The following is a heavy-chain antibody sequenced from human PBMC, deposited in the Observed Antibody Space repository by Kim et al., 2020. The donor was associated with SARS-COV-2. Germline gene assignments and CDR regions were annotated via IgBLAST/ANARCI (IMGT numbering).Heavy chain of an antibody. CDR3: AKDLPVFARYYFYAMDV. Sequence: GRSLRLSCAASGFTFSSYGMHWVRQAPGKGLEWVAVISYDGSNKYYADSVKGRFTISRDNSKNTLYLQMNSLRAEDTAVYFCAKDLPVFARYYFYAMDV. D-gene: IGHD2-21*01. J-gene: IGHJ6*01. CDR2: ISYDGSNK. CDR1: GFTFSSYG. V-gene: IGHV3-30*18.